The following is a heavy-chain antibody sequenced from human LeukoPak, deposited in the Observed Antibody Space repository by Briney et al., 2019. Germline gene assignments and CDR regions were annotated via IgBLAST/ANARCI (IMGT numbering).Heavy chain of an antibody. Sequence: SETLSLTCAVTGGSISGFYWTWIRQPPGKGLEFIGQIHYSGSTDYNPSLKSRITMSVDTSKNQFFLSLNSVTAADTAVYYCAKFGLYYNMDVWGQGTTVTVSS. CDR3: AKFGLYYNMDV. CDR1: GGSISGFY. CDR2: IHYSGST. J-gene: IGHJ6*02. D-gene: IGHD3-16*01. V-gene: IGHV4-59*03.